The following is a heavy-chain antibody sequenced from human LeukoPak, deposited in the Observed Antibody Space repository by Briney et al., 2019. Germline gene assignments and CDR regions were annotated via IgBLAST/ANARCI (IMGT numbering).Heavy chain of an antibody. CDR3: AKDRTTM. V-gene: IGHV3-23*01. CDR1: GFTFSSYP. J-gene: IGHJ4*02. CDR2: IAISGDTT. D-gene: IGHD4/OR15-4a*01. Sequence: GGSLRLSCATSGFTFSSYPLSWVRQAPGKGLEWVSAIAISGDTTYYADSVKGRFTISRDNSKSTLYLQMNSLRAEDTAIYYCAKDRTTMWRQGTLVTVSS.